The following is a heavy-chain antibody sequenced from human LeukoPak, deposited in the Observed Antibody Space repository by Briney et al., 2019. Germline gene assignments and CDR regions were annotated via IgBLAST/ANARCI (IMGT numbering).Heavy chain of an antibody. V-gene: IGHV3-23*01. Sequence: SCKVSGYTLTELSMSWVRQAPGKGLEWVSAISTTGIATYYADSVKGRFTISRDKSKNTLYLQMSGLRAEDTAVYYCAKAADGVPPGKPLNWFDPRGQGTLVTVSS. CDR2: ISTTGIAT. J-gene: IGHJ5*02. D-gene: IGHD2-2*02. CDR1: GYTLTELS. CDR3: AKAADGVPPGKPLNWFDP.